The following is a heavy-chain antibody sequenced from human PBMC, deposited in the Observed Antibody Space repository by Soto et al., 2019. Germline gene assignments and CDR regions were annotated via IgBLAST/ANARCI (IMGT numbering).Heavy chain of an antibody. CDR1: DDSINSDKFY. V-gene: IGHV4-39*01. D-gene: IGHD3-9*01. CDR3: ARLEGLATISYYFDF. Sequence: HLQLQESGPGLVKPSETLSLMCSVSDDSINSDKFYWGWIRQPPGKGREWIGSIYYRGNAYYNPSLQTRVTISLDKSKSQFSLKLNSVTAADSAVYFCARLEGLATISYYFDFWGPGALVTVSS. CDR2: IYYRGNA. J-gene: IGHJ4*02.